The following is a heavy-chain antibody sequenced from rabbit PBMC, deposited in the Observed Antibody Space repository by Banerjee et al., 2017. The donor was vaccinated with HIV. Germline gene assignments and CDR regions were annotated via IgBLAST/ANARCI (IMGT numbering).Heavy chain of an antibody. J-gene: IGHJ4*01. CDR1: GIDFSSRFW. D-gene: IGHD3-3*01. CDR2: IYPTYGAT. CDR3: ARGLVAGVLDL. V-gene: IGHV1S43*01. Sequence: QEQLVESGGGLVPLGGSLELPCKASGIDFSSRFWISWVRQTPGKGLEWIGCIYPTYGATDYASWVNGRFTISLDDAQNTVFLQMTSLTAADTATYFCARGLVAGVLDLWGQGTLVTVS.